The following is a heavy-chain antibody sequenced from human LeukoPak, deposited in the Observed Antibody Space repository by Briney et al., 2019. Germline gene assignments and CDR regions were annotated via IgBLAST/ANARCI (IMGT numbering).Heavy chain of an antibody. CDR3: ARPRGESSSWFQPGEYYAMD. J-gene: IGHJ6*01. V-gene: IGHV3-74*01. D-gene: IGHD6-13*01. Sequence: GGSLRLSCAASGFTFSSYWIHWVRQAPGKGLVWVSRINSDGTSTRYADSVKGRFTISRDNAKNTLYLQMSSLRPDDTAVYFCARPRGESSSWFQPGEYYAMD. CDR1: GFTFSSYW. CDR2: INSDGTST.